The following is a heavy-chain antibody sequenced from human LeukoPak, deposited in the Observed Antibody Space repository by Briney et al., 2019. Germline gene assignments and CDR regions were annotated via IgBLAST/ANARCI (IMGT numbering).Heavy chain of an antibody. V-gene: IGHV3-74*01. J-gene: IGHJ4*02. CDR3: TTERAGTSGYIVFDN. CDR1: GFTFSSYA. CDR2: ITRDEIT. D-gene: IGHD1-1*01. Sequence: GGSLRLSCAVSGFTFSSYAMSWVRQAPGKGLVWVSRITRDEITTYADSVKGRFTISRDNAKNMLYLQMNSLTAEDTAVYYCTTERAGTSGYIVFDNWGQGTLVTVSS.